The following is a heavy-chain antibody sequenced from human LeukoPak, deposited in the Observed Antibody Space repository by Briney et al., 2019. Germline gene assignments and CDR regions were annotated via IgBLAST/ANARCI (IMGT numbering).Heavy chain of an antibody. CDR3: ARRHCSGGSCYSHDY. CDR2: IYYSGST. Sequence: SETLSLTCTVSGASVSSGSYYWSWIRQPPGKGLEWIGYIYYSGSTNYNPSLKSRVTISVDTSKNQFSLKLSSVTAADTAVYYCARRHCSGGSCYSHDYWGQGTLVTVSS. V-gene: IGHV4-61*01. J-gene: IGHJ4*02. D-gene: IGHD2-15*01. CDR1: GASVSSGSYY.